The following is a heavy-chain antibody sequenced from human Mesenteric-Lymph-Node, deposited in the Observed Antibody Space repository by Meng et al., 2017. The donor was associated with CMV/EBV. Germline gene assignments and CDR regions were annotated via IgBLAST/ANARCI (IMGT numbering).Heavy chain of an antibody. CDR2: ISASGIYI. CDR1: GFTFSSYS. CDR3: ARGFLEPYPMDV. D-gene: IGHD3-3*01. Sequence: GGSLRLSCAASGFTFSSYSMNWVRQAPGKGLEWVSSISASGIYIYYADSVKGRFTISRDSAKNSLYLQMNSLRAEDTAVYYCARGFLEPYPMDVWGQGTTVTVSS. V-gene: IGHV3-21*01. J-gene: IGHJ6*02.